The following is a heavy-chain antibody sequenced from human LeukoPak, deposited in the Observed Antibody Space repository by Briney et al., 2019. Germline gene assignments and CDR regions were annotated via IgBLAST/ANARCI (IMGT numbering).Heavy chain of an antibody. CDR3: ASRPPASVIQKNDY. CDR2: INPNSGGT. Sequence: ASVKVSCKASGYTFTGYYMHWVRQAPGQGLEWMGWINPNSGGTNYAQKFQGRVTMTRDTSISTAYMELSRLRSDDTAVYYCASRPPASVIQKNDYWGQGTLVTVSS. V-gene: IGHV1-2*02. CDR1: GYTFTGYY. D-gene: IGHD5-18*01. J-gene: IGHJ4*02.